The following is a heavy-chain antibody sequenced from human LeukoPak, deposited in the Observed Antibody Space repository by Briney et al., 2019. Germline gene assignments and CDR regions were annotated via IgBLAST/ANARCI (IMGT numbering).Heavy chain of an antibody. V-gene: IGHV3-30-3*01. J-gene: IGHJ3*02. CDR3: AKGYYYDTRDAFDI. CDR2: ISYDGSNK. Sequence: GGSLRLSCAASGFTFSSYAMPWVRQAPGKGLEWVAFISYDGSNKYYADSVKGRFTISRDNSKNTLYLQMNSLRAEDTAVYYCAKGYYYDTRDAFDIWGQGTMVTVSS. D-gene: IGHD3-22*01. CDR1: GFTFSSYA.